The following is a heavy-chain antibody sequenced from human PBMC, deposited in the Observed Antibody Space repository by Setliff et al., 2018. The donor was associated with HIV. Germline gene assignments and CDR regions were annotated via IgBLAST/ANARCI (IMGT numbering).Heavy chain of an antibody. V-gene: IGHV4-31*03. CDR1: GDSLSSDYYY. CDR3: ARDRYAGEIDY. Sequence: PSETLSLTCTVSGDSLSSDYYYWTWIRQHPEKGLEWIGYIYYTGNTYFNPSLKSRITISIDTSKNQFSLKMSSVTAADTAVYYCARDRYAGEIDYWGQGTLVTVSS. CDR2: IYYTGNT. J-gene: IGHJ4*02. D-gene: IGHD3-10*01.